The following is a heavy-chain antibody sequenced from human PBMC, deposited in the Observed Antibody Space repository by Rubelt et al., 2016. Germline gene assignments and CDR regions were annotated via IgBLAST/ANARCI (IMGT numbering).Heavy chain of an antibody. Sequence: QVQLVQSGAEVKKPGASVEVSCKASGYTFTSYYMPWVRQAPGQGLEWMGIINPSGGSTSYAKRFQGRVTMTRDTSTSTVDMELSSLRSEDTAVYYCARTKTVEMATIPLAYWGQGTLVTVSS. V-gene: IGHV1-46*01. CDR2: INPSGGST. D-gene: IGHD5-24*01. CDR1: GYTFTSYY. CDR3: ARTKTVEMATIPLAY. J-gene: IGHJ4*02.